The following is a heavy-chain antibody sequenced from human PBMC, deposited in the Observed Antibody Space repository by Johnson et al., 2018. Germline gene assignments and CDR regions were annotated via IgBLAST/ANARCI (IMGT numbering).Heavy chain of an antibody. D-gene: IGHD1-1*01. CDR1: DSTFDEYM. Sequence: VQLVQSGGAVVHPGGSLRLSCTASDSTFDEYMMHWVRQAPGKALEWVSLISWDGISMFYSDPVRGRFVISGDNRKKALYLQMNSLTTEDTAFYYCAKDADGSGYFDRWGQGALVTVSS. V-gene: IGHV3-43*01. J-gene: IGHJ4*02. CDR3: AKDADGSGYFDR. CDR2: ISWDGISM.